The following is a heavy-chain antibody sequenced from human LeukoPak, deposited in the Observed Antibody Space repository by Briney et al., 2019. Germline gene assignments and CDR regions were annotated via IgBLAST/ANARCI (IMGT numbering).Heavy chain of an antibody. D-gene: IGHD3-22*01. Sequence: RAGGSLRLSCAASGFTFDDYGMSWVRQAPGKGLEWVSGINWNGGSTGYADSVKGRFTISRDNAKNSLYLQMNSLRAEDTALYYCAREVEYYDSSGHDYWGQGTLVTVSS. J-gene: IGHJ4*02. V-gene: IGHV3-20*04. CDR1: GFTFDDYG. CDR2: INWNGGST. CDR3: AREVEYYDSSGHDY.